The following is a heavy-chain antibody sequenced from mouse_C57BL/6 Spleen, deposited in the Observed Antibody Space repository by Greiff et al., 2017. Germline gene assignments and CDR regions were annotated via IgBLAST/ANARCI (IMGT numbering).Heavy chain of an antibody. J-gene: IGHJ2*01. CDR3: ARHGGGKLFFDY. Sequence: EVQWVESGGGLVQPGGSLKLSCAASGFTFSDYGMAWVRQAPRKGPEWVAFISNLAYSIYYADTVTGRFTISRENAKNTLYLEMSSLRSEDTAMYYCARHGGGKLFFDYWGQGTTLTVSS. CDR1: GFTFSDYG. D-gene: IGHD1-1*02. V-gene: IGHV5-15*01. CDR2: ISNLAYSI.